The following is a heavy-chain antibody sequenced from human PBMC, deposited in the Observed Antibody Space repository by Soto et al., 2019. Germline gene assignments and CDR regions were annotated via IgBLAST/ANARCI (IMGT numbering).Heavy chain of an antibody. CDR1: NASIITSIYY. Sequence: KTSETLSLTVTVSNASIITSIYYWAWIRQPTAKRLEWSGTVYYTGTTDYNPSLQSRVTSSIDTSKNQFSLNLRSVTAADTAVYYWARNWNLALVPAAYFDSWGQGTKVSVSS. CDR3: ARNWNLALVPAAYFDS. D-gene: IGHD2-2*01. J-gene: IGHJ4*02. CDR2: VYYTGTT. V-gene: IGHV4-39*01.